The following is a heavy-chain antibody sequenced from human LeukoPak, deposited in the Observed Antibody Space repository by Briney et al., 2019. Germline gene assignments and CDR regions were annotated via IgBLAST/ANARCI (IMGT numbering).Heavy chain of an antibody. D-gene: IGHD6-19*01. V-gene: IGHV4-38-2*02. J-gene: IGHJ4*02. CDR3: ARGNRIAVAGKFDY. Sequence: PSETLSLTCTVSGYSISSGYYWGWIRQPPGKGLEWIGSIYHSGSTYYNPSLKSRVTISVDTSKNQFSLKLSSVTAADTAVYYCARGNRIAVAGKFDYWGQETLVTVSS. CDR1: GYSISSGYY. CDR2: IYHSGST.